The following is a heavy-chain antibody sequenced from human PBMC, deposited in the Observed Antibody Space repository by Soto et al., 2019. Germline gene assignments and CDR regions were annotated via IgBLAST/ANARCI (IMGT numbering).Heavy chain of an antibody. V-gene: IGHV4-59*01. CDR3: ARPHGGSSGWDNWFDP. J-gene: IGHJ5*02. D-gene: IGHD6-25*01. Sequence: PGGSLRLSCAASGFTFSSYAMSWVRQAPGKGLEWIGYIYYSGSTNYNPSLKSRVTISVDTSKNQFSLKLSSVTAADTAVYYCARPHGGSSGWDNWFDPWGQGTLVTV. CDR2: IYYSGST. CDR1: GFTFSSYA.